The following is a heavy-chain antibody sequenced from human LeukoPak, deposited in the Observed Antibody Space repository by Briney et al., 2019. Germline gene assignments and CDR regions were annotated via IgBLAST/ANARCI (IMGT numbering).Heavy chain of an antibody. V-gene: IGHV3-74*01. CDR3: AREMRYYDFWSGYSGCYGMDV. D-gene: IGHD3-3*01. Sequence: GGSLRLSCAASGFTFSSYWMHWVRQAPGKGLVWVSRINSDGSSTSYADSVKGRFTISRDNAKNTLYLQMNSLRAEDTAVYYCAREMRYYDFWSGYSGCYGMDVWGQGTTVTVSS. CDR1: GFTFSSYW. J-gene: IGHJ6*02. CDR2: INSDGSST.